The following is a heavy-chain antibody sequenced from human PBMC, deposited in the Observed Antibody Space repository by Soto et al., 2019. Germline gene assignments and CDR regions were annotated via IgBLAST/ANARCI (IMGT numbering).Heavy chain of an antibody. V-gene: IGHV4-34*01. D-gene: IGHD1-26*01. Sequence: SGSLSLTCAVYGGSFSGYYWGWIRKPPGKGLEWIGEINHSGSTNYNPSLKSRVTISVDTSKNQFSLKLSSVTAADTAVYYCARIVSASGYYYYGMDVWGQGTTVTVSS. CDR2: INHSGST. CDR3: ARIVSASGYYYYGMDV. CDR1: GGSFSGYY. J-gene: IGHJ6*02.